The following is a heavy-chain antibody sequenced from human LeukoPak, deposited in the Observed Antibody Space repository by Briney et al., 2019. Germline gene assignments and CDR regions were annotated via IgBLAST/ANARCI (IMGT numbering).Heavy chain of an antibody. CDR1: GVSISDYY. Sequence: KASETLSLTCTVSGVSISDYYWSWIRQPPGKGLEWIGDIYYRGSTNYNPSLKSRVTISLDTSNNQFSLILSSVTAADTAVYYCARGSQPEDYWGQGTLVTVSS. CDR2: IYYRGST. D-gene: IGHD1-14*01. V-gene: IGHV4-59*01. CDR3: ARGSQPEDY. J-gene: IGHJ4*02.